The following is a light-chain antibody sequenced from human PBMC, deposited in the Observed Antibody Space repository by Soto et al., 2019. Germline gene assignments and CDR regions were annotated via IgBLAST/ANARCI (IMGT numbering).Light chain of an antibody. CDR2: DAS. V-gene: IGKV1-6*01. CDR3: LQDYNYPYT. J-gene: IGKJ2*01. CDR1: QGIRND. Sequence: AIQMTQSPSSLSASVGDRVTITCRASQGIRNDLGWYQQKPGKAPKLLIYDASSLQSGVPSRFSGSGSGTDFTLTISRLQPEDFATYYCLQDYNYPYTCGQGTKLEIK.